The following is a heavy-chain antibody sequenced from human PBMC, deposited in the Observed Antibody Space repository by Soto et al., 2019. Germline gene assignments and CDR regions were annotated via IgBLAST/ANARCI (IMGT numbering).Heavy chain of an antibody. CDR2: ISSTTNYI. V-gene: IGHV3-21*06. Sequence: RKDPGKGLEWVSSISSTTNYIYYGDSMKGRFTISRDNAKNSLYLEMNSLRAEDTAVYYCARESEDLTSNFDYWAQGTLVTLPS. CDR3: ARESEDLTSNFDY. J-gene: IGHJ4*02.